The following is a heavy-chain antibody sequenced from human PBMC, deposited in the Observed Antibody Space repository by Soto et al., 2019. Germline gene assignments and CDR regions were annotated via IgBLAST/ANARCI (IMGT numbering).Heavy chain of an antibody. CDR2: ISGSGGST. CDR1: GFTFSSYA. Sequence: VQLLESGGGLVQPGGSLRLSCAASGFTFSSYAMSWVRQAPGKGLEWVSAISGSGGSTYYADSVKGRFTISRDNSKNTLYLQMNSLRAEDTAVYYCAKDGIVVVAATRWYYFDYWGQGTLVTVSS. J-gene: IGHJ4*02. D-gene: IGHD2-15*01. V-gene: IGHV3-23*01. CDR3: AKDGIVVVAATRWYYFDY.